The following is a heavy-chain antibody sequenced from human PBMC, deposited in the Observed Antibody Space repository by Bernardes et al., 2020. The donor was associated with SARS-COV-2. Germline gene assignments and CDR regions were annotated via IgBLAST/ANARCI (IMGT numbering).Heavy chain of an antibody. CDR3: AALDV. CDR1: GFMLSNTW. CDR2: IKSETDGEAP. J-gene: IGHJ6*02. Sequence: GGSLRLSCAASGFMLSNTWTHWVRQAPGKGLEWVGRIKSETDGEAPEYAAPVRGRFTISRDDSKNTLYLQMNNLNIEDTAVYYCAALDVWGHGTMVTVSS. D-gene: IGHD6-13*01. V-gene: IGHV3-15*07.